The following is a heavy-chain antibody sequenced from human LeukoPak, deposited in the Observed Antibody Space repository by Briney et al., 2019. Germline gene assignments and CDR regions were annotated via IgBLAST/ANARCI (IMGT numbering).Heavy chain of an antibody. CDR1: GYSFTSYW. CDR3: ARPYYYGSGNYYLDY. J-gene: IGHJ4*02. V-gene: IGHV5-51*01. Sequence: GESLKIFCKGSGYSFTSYWIGWVLQMPGKGLEWMGIIYPGDSDTRYSPSFQGQVTISADKSISTAYLQWSSLKASDTAMYCCARPYYYGSGNYYLDYSGQGTLVTVSS. CDR2: IYPGDSDT. D-gene: IGHD3-10*01.